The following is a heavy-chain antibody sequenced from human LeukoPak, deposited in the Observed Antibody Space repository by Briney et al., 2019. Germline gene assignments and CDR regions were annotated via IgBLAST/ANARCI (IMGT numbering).Heavy chain of an antibody. V-gene: IGHV3-11*01. CDR1: GFTFSTYA. CDR2: ISSSGTTI. D-gene: IGHD3-22*01. J-gene: IGHJ4*02. CDR3: ARWDSSGCLDY. Sequence: GGSLRLSCAASGFTFSTYAMTWIRQAPGKGLEWVSYISSSGTTIYYADSVKGRFTISRDNAKNSLYLQMNSLRAEDTAVYFCARWDSSGCLDYWGQGTLVTVSS.